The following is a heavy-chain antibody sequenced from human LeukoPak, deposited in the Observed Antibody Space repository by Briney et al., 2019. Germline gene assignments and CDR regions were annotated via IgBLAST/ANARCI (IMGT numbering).Heavy chain of an antibody. V-gene: IGHV3-30*18. J-gene: IGHJ4*02. Sequence: GRSLRLSCAASGFTFSRYGMHWVRQAPGKGLEWVAVISYDGSNEYYADSVKGRFTISRDNSKNTLYLQMSSLRAEDTAVYYCAKDRDGLGVAGVGYWGQGTLVTVSS. CDR3: AKDRDGLGVAGVGY. D-gene: IGHD1-26*01. CDR1: GFTFSRYG. CDR2: ISYDGSNE.